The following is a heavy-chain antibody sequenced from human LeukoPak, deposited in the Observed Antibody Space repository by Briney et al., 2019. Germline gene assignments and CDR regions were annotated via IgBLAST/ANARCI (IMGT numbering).Heavy chain of an antibody. CDR2: ISGSGGST. V-gene: IGHV3-23*01. CDR3: AKLGRVKSVVAGREIYFDY. Sequence: GGSLRLSCAASRCTFTSYSMSWMRQAPGKGLEWVSAISGSGGSTYYADSVKGRFTISRDNSKNTLYLQMNSLSPDDAAVYYCAKLGRVKSVVAGREIYFDYWGQGTLVTVSS. CDR1: RCTFTSYS. D-gene: IGHD2-15*01. J-gene: IGHJ4*02.